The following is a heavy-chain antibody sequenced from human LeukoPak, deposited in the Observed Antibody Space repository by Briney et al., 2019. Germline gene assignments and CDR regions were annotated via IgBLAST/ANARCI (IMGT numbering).Heavy chain of an antibody. CDR3: AKNPHFGVVTDFDY. CDR1: GFTFDDYG. CDR2: INWNGGST. D-gene: IGHD3-3*01. Sequence: GGSLRLSCAASGFTFDDYGMSWVRQAPGKGLEWVSGINWNGGSTGYADSVKGRFTISRDNAKNSLYLQMNSLRAEDTALYYCAKNPHFGVVTDFDYWGQGTLVTVSS. V-gene: IGHV3-20*04. J-gene: IGHJ4*02.